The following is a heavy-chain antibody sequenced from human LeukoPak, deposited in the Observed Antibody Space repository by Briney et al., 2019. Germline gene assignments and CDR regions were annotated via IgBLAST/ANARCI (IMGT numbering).Heavy chain of an antibody. CDR1: GGSFSGYY. D-gene: IGHD2-21*02. J-gene: IGHJ4*02. Sequence: SETLSLTCAVYGGSFSGYYWSWIRQPPGKGLEWIGEINHSGGTNYNPSLKSRVTISVDTSKNQFSLKLSSVTAADTAVYYCARGYRTYCGGDCYYYWGQGTLVTVSS. V-gene: IGHV4-34*01. CDR2: INHSGGT. CDR3: ARGYRTYCGGDCYYY.